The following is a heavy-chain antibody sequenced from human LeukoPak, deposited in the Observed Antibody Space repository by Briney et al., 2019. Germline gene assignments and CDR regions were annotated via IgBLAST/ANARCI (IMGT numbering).Heavy chain of an antibody. J-gene: IGHJ4*02. CDR3: AKGPLKGYNYGYYFDY. CDR2: ISGDGGST. CDR1: GFTFDDYA. Sequence: PGGSLRLSCAASGFTFDDYAMHWVRQAPGKGLEWVSLISGDGGSTIYADSVKGRFTISRDNSKNSLYLRMNSLRTEDTALYYLAKGPLKGYNYGYYFDYWGQGTLVTVSS. D-gene: IGHD5-18*01. V-gene: IGHV3-43*02.